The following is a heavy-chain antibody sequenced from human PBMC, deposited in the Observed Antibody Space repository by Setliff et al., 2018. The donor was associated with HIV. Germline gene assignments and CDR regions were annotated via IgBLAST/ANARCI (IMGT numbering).Heavy chain of an antibody. Sequence: SETLSLTCAVSGYSISSGYYWGWIRQPPGKGLEWVGSIYHSGTTYYNPSLKSRVTISVDTSKNQFSLKLSSVTAADTAVYYCARGRIVVVVAATDYYGMDVWGQGTTVTVSS. D-gene: IGHD2-15*01. CDR1: GYSISSGYY. J-gene: IGHJ6*02. CDR3: ARGRIVVVVAATDYYGMDV. CDR2: IYHSGTT. V-gene: IGHV4-38-2*01.